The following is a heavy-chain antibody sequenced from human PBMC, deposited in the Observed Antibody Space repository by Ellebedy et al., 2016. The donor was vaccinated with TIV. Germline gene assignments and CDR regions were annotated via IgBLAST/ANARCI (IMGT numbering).Heavy chain of an antibody. V-gene: IGHV4-59*01. J-gene: IGHJ4*02. CDR1: GGSISDYY. D-gene: IGHD3-10*01. CDR2: ISYTGNT. Sequence: GSLRLXCTVSGGSISDYYWGWVRQPPGKGLQWIGHISYTGNTHYNPSLGGRVIISIDTSARQFSLNLSSVTAADTAVYYCARASITGSLPIRGYFDYWGRGTLVTASS. CDR3: ARASITGSLPIRGYFDY.